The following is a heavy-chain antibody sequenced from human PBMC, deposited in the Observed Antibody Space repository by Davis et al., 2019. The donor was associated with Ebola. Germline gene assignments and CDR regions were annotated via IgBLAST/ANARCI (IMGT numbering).Heavy chain of an antibody. CDR2: IKQDGSEK. Sequence: GGSLRLSCAASGFTFSSYWMSWVRQAPGKGLEWVANIKQDGSEKYYVDSVKGRFTISRDNAKNSLYLQMNSLRAEDTAVYYCARDRAYNWNDLYYYYYMDVWGKGTTVTVSS. CDR3: ARDRAYNWNDLYYYYYMDV. V-gene: IGHV3-7*03. J-gene: IGHJ6*03. CDR1: GFTFSSYW. D-gene: IGHD1-1*01.